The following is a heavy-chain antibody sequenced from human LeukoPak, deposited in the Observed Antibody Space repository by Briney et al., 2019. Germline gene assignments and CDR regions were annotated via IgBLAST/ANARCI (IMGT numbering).Heavy chain of an antibody. V-gene: IGHV1-18*01. J-gene: IGHJ4*02. CDR2: ISAYNGNT. Sequence: ASVKVSCKASGYTFTSYGISWVRQAPGQGLEWMGWISAYNGNTNYAQKLQGGVTMTTDTSTSTAYMELRSLRSDDTAVYYCARVLMDYDILTGYLSFDYWGQGTLVTVSS. CDR1: GYTFTSYG. D-gene: IGHD3-9*01. CDR3: ARVLMDYDILTGYLSFDY.